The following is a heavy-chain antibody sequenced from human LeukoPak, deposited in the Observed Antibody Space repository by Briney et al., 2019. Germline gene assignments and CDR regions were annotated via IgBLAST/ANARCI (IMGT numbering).Heavy chain of an antibody. Sequence: QPGGSLRLSCSASGFTFSNFAMHWVRQAPGKGLEWVALIWYDGSNTYYAGSVRGRFTISRDNSKNTLWLQMNSLRAEDTALYYCARVFGAWSYKGGFDIWGPGTMVTVSS. CDR2: IWYDGSNT. J-gene: IGHJ3*02. CDR3: ARVFGAWSYKGGFDI. D-gene: IGHD3-10*01. CDR1: GFTFSNFA. V-gene: IGHV3-33*01.